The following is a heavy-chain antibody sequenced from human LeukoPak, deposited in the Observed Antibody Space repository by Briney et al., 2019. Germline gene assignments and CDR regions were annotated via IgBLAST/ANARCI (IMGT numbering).Heavy chain of an antibody. D-gene: IGHD6-6*01. Sequence: GGSLRLSXAASGFTFSDYYMSWIRQAPGKGLEWVSYISSSGSTIYYADSVKGRFTISRDNAKNSLYLQMNSLRAEDTAVYYCAREGAPAIAARPIGYWGQGTLVTVSS. V-gene: IGHV3-11*04. CDR2: ISSSGSTI. CDR3: AREGAPAIAARPIGY. CDR1: GFTFSDYY. J-gene: IGHJ4*02.